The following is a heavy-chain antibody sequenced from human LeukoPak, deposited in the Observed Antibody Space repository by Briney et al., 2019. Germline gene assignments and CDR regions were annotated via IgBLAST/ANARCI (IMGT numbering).Heavy chain of an antibody. D-gene: IGHD3-9*01. V-gene: IGHV3-20*04. CDR2: LNRNGDIT. Sequence: GGSLRLSCAASGYTFGDYGMSWVRQVPGKGLEWVSGLNRNGDITGYADFVQGRFTISRDNAKNSLFLQMSSLRDEDTAVYYCARDRGQLVIPFFFDYWGQGILVTVSS. CDR1: GYTFGDYG. J-gene: IGHJ4*02. CDR3: ARDRGQLVIPFFFDY.